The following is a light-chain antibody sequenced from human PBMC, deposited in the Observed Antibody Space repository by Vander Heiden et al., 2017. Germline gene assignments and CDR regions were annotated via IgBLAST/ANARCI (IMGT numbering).Light chain of an antibody. CDR1: SSDVGGYNF. CDR3: SSYKRDGTLV. CDR2: DVI. J-gene: IGLJ1*01. Sequence: PGQSITISCTGTSSDVGGYNFVSWYQQHPGKAPKLMIYDVISRPLAVSNRFSGSKSGNSASLTISGLQAEDEADYFCSSYKRDGTLVFGTVTSVTVL. V-gene: IGLV2-14*03.